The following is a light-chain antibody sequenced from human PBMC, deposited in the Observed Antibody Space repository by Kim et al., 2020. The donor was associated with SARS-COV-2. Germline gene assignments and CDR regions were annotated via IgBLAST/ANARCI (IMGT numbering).Light chain of an antibody. CDR2: GAS. J-gene: IGKJ2*01. V-gene: IGKV3-20*01. CDR3: HQYGSSHT. Sequence: EIVLTQSPGTLSSSPGERVTLSCRASQSISSSYLAWYQQKPGQAPRLLIHGASSRATGIPDRFSGSGSGTDFTLTISRLEPEDFAVYFCHQYGSSHTFGQGTKLEI. CDR1: QSISSSY.